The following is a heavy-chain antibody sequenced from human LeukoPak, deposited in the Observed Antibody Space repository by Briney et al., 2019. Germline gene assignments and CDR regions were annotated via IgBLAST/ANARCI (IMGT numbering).Heavy chain of an antibody. CDR3: ARLILGYSYGIDYYYYYMDV. V-gene: IGHV4-4*07. CDR2: TFSTGST. Sequence: SETLSLTCTVSGGSISTYFWTWIRQPAGKGLEWIGRTFSTGSTDYNPSLKGRVSLALDKSNNQISLRMTSVTAADTAVYYCARLILGYSYGIDYYYYYMDVWGKGTTVTVSS. J-gene: IGHJ6*03. CDR1: GGSISTYF. D-gene: IGHD5-18*01.